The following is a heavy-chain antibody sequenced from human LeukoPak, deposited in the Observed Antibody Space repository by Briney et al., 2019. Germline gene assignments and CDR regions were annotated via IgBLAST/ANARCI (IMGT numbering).Heavy chain of an antibody. D-gene: IGHD3-22*01. J-gene: IGHJ4*02. CDR3: ARVEGDYYDSQVFPFYYFDY. Sequence: ASVKVSCKASGHTFTSYDINGVGQATGEGGEWMGGMNTNRVNTCYSHKFQCRVTMPRHTSISTAYMELSSLRSEDTAVYYCARVEGDYYDSQVFPFYYFDYWGQGTLVTGSS. V-gene: IGHV1-8*01. CDR2: MNTNRVNT. CDR1: GHTFTSYD.